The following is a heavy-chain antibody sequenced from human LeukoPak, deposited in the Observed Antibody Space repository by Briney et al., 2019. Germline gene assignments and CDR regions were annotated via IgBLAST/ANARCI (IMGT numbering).Heavy chain of an antibody. CDR2: IRYDGNNK. CDR3: AKAIWYCSSTSCYAPFDY. V-gene: IGHV3-30*02. D-gene: IGHD2-2*01. J-gene: IGHJ4*02. Sequence: AGGSLRLSCAASGFTFNNYGMHWVRQAPGKGLEWVAFIRYDGNNKYYADSVKGRFTISRDNSKNTLYLQMNSLRAEDTAVYYCAKAIWYCSSTSCYAPFDYWGQGTLVTVSS. CDR1: GFTFNNYG.